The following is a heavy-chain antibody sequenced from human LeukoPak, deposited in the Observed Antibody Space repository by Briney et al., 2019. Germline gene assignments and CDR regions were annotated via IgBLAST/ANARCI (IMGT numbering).Heavy chain of an antibody. CDR2: IYYSGST. V-gene: IGHV4-39*01. J-gene: IGHJ4*02. CDR1: GGSISSSSYY. D-gene: IGHD6-19*01. Sequence: SETLSLTCTVSGGSISSSSYYWGWIRQPPGKGLEWIGSIYYSGSTYYNPSLKSRVTISVDTSKNQFSLKLSSVTAADTAAYYCARRRVGSGWSYYFDYWGQGTLVTVSS. CDR3: ARRRVGSGWSYYFDY.